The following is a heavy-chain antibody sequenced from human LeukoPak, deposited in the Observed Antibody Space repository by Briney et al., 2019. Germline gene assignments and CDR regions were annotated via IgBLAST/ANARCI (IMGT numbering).Heavy chain of an antibody. CDR1: GGSISSSSYY. D-gene: IGHD6-13*01. J-gene: IGHJ4*02. Sequence: SETLSLTCTVSGGSISSSSYYWGWIRQPPGKGLEWIGSIYYSGSTYYNPSLKSRVTISVDTSKNQFSLKLSSVTAADTAVYYCARENRIAAAGNDYWGQGTLVTVSS. V-gene: IGHV4-39*07. CDR2: IYYSGST. CDR3: ARENRIAAAGNDY.